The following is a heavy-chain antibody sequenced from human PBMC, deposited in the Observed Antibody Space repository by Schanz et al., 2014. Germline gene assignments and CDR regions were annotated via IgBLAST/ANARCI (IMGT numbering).Heavy chain of an antibody. Sequence: VQVVQSGGGLVKPGGSLRLSCAASGFVFGDYYMTWIRQAPGKGLEWLSYISDSGTYTNYADSVKGRFTISRDNAKSSLYLQMNSLRAEDTGLYFCARGGSGSHYRLDYWGQGTLVTVSS. V-gene: IGHV3-11*06. CDR1: GFVFGDYY. D-gene: IGHD1-26*01. CDR3: ARGGSGSHYRLDY. J-gene: IGHJ4*02. CDR2: ISDSGTYT.